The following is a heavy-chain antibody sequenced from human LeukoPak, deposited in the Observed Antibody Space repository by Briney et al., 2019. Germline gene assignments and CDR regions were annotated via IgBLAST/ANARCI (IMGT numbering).Heavy chain of an antibody. D-gene: IGHD3-10*01. CDR3: ARDSGVDYYGSGSYLAYGMDV. CDR1: GFTFSSYW. J-gene: IGHJ6*02. V-gene: IGHV3-74*01. Sequence: GGSLRLSCAASGFTFSSYWMHWVRHAPGKGLVWVSRINTDGSSTSYADSVKGRFTISRDNAKNTLYLQMNSLRAEDTAVYYCARDSGVDYYGSGSYLAYGMDVWGQGTTVTVSS. CDR2: INTDGSST.